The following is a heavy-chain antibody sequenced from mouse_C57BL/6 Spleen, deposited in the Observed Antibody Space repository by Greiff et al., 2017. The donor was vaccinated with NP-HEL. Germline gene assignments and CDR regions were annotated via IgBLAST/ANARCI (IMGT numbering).Heavy chain of an antibody. CDR1: GYAFSSSW. V-gene: IGHV1-82*01. CDR2: IYPGDGDT. J-gene: IGHJ3*01. D-gene: IGHD2-5*01. Sequence: VQLQESGPELVKPGASVKISCKASGYAFSSSWMNWVKQRPGKGLEWIGRIYPGDGDTNYNGKFKGKATLTADKSSSTAYMQLSSLTSEDSAVYFCARGRSNYLCAYWGQGTLVTVSA. CDR3: ARGRSNYLCAY.